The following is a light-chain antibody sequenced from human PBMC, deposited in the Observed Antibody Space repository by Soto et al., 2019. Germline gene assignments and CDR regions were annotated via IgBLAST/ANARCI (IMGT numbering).Light chain of an antibody. V-gene: IGKV3-15*01. CDR2: GAS. CDR3: QQREV. CDR1: QSVSSK. Sequence: IVLTQSPGTLSVSPGERATLSCRASQSVSSKLAWYQQKPGQAPRLLFYGASTGATGIPARFSGSGSETEFTLSISSLQSEDFAVYYCQQREVFGPGTKVDIK. J-gene: IGKJ3*01.